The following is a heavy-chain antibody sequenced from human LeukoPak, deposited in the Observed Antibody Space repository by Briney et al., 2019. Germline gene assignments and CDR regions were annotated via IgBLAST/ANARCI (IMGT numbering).Heavy chain of an antibody. CDR3: ARDFMYSITCAGC. CDR2: IKTDGSST. V-gene: IGHV3-74*01. CDR1: GFTFSSYW. D-gene: IGHD6-13*01. J-gene: IGHJ4*02. Sequence: GGSLRLSCAASGFTFSSYWMHWVRQVPGKGLMWVSRIKTDGSSTSYADSVEGRFTISRDNAKNTLYLQMNSLRVEDTAVYYCARDFMYSITCAGCWGQGTLVTVSS.